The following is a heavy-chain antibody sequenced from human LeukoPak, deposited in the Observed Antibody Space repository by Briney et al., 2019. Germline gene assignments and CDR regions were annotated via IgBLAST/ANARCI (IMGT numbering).Heavy chain of an antibody. CDR2: IKTDGSEK. J-gene: IGHJ5*02. CDR1: GFTFSSYW. V-gene: IGHV3-7*03. Sequence: GGSLKLSCEASGFTFSSYWMSWVRQAPGKGLEWVANIKTDGSEKYYVDSVKGRFTISRDNAKNSLYLQMNSLRAEDTAVYYCARDYTGYFPWGQGTLVIVSS. D-gene: IGHD3-9*01. CDR3: ARDYTGYFP.